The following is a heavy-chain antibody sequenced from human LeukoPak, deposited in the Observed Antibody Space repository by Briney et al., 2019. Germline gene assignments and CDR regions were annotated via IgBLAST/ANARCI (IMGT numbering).Heavy chain of an antibody. CDR1: GFTFSSYA. Sequence: GGSLRLSCAASGFTFSSYAMHWVRQAPGKGLEWVAVISYDGSNKYYADSVKGRFTISRDNSKNTLYLQMNSLRAEDTAVYYCAKLPAEEYYDFWSGYQGWFDPWGQGTLVTVSS. J-gene: IGHJ5*02. CDR2: ISYDGSNK. D-gene: IGHD3-3*01. CDR3: AKLPAEEYYDFWSGYQGWFDP. V-gene: IGHV3-30*18.